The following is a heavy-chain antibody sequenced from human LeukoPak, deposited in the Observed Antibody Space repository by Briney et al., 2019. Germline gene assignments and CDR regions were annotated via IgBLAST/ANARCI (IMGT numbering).Heavy chain of an antibody. J-gene: IGHJ4*02. D-gene: IGHD3-3*01. CDR1: GGTFSRYA. CDR3: AREYDFWSGYYSGFDY. V-gene: IGHV1-69*13. CDR2: IIPIFGTA. Sequence: ASVKVSCKASGGTFSRYAISWVRQAPGQGLEWMGGIIPIFGTANYAQKFQGRVTITADESTSTAYMELSSLRSEDTAVYYCAREYDFWSGYYSGFDYWGQGTLVTVSS.